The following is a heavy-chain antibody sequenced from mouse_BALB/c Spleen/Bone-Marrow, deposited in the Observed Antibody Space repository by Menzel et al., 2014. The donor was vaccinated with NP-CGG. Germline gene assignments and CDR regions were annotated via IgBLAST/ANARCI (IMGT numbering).Heavy chain of an antibody. Sequence: VQLQESGPELVKPGASVKMSCKASGYSFTSYYIHWVKQRPGQGLEWIGWIYPGDGSSKYNEKFKGKTTLTADKSSSTVYMLISSLTSEDSAIYFCARGSSVSYWYFDVWGAGTTVTVSS. D-gene: IGHD1-1*01. CDR2: IYPGDGSS. CDR3: ARGSSVSYWYFDV. CDR1: GYSFTSYY. V-gene: IGHV1S56*01. J-gene: IGHJ1*01.